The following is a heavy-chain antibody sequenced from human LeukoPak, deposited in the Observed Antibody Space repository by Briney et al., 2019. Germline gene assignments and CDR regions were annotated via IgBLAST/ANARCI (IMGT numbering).Heavy chain of an antibody. D-gene: IGHD2-15*01. V-gene: IGHV3-7*05. CDR2: IKQDGSEK. CDR3: AGGLGYLVDY. J-gene: IGHJ4*02. CDR1: GFTISTYW. Sequence: GGSLRLSCAASGFTISTYWMSWVRQAPGKGLEWMANIKQDGSEKYYVDSAKGRFTISRDNAKNSLYLQMNSLRAEDTAVYYCAGGLGYLVDYWGQGTLVTVSS.